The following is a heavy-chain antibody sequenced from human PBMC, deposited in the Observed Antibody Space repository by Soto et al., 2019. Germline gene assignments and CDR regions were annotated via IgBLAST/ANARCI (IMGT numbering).Heavy chain of an antibody. Sequence: ASETLSLTCTVSGGSISSGGYYWSWIRQHPGKGLEWIGYIYYSGSTYYNPSLKSRVTISVDTSKNQFSLKLSSVTAADTAVYYCARDVGDGYKNFDYWGQGTLVTVSS. CDR2: IYYSGST. CDR1: GGSISSGGYY. V-gene: IGHV4-31*03. D-gene: IGHD5-12*01. J-gene: IGHJ4*02. CDR3: ARDVGDGYKNFDY.